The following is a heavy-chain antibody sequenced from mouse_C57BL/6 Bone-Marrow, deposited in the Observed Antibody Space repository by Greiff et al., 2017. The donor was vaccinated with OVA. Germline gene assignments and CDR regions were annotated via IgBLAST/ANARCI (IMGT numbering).Heavy chain of an antibody. J-gene: IGHJ2*01. Sequence: QVQLQQSGAELVKPGASVKISCKASGYAFSSYWMNWVKQRPGKGLEWIGQIYPGDGDTNYNGKFKGKATLTADKSSSTAYMQLSRLTSEDSAVYVGERSEGYDYGMGYWGQGTTLTVSS. CDR3: ERSEGYDYGMGY. CDR2: IYPGDGDT. D-gene: IGHD1-1*01. CDR1: GYAFSSYW. V-gene: IGHV1-80*01.